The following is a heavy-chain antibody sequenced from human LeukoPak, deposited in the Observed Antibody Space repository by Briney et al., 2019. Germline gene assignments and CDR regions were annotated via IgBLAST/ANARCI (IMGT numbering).Heavy chain of an antibody. D-gene: IGHD3-10*01. CDR2: IYSGVSST. Sequence: GGSLRLSCAASGFTVSSNYMTRVRQAPGKGLEWVSVIYSGVSSTYYADSVKGRFTISRDNSKNTLYLQMNTLRAEDTAVYYCARRVAGGYYYDYWGQGTLVTVSS. CDR3: ARRVAGGYYYDY. J-gene: IGHJ4*02. CDR1: GFTVSSNY. V-gene: IGHV3-66*01.